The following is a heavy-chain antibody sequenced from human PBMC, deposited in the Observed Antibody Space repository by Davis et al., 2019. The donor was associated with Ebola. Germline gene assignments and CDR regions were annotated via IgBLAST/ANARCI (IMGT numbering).Heavy chain of an antibody. CDR2: FSYDGSSQ. CDR1: GFTFSSYS. Sequence: GESLKISCAASGFTFSSYSMNWVRQAPGRGLEWVASFSYDGSSQYQKSVKGRFTISRDNFKNMLYLQMNSLRVEDTAVYYCACTIFGTIGNFDYWGQGTLVTVSS. V-gene: IGHV3-30*03. D-gene: IGHD3-3*01. CDR3: ACTIFGTIGNFDY. J-gene: IGHJ4*02.